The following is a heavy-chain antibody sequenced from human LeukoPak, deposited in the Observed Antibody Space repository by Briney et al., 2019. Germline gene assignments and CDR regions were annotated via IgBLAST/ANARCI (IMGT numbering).Heavy chain of an antibody. J-gene: IGHJ4*02. D-gene: IGHD7-27*01. CDR1: GSPISSGYH. V-gene: IGHV4-38-2*02. CDR3: ARENWVFDY. Sequence: SETLSLSCVVSGSPISSGYHWGWIRQPPGAGLEWTGSVYRSGSTYYNPSLKSRVTISVDTSKNQISLKVRSVTAADTAVYYCARENWVFDYWGQGILVTVSS. CDR2: VYRSGST.